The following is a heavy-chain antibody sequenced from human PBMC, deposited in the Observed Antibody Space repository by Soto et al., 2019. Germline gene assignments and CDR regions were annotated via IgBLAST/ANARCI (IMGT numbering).Heavy chain of an antibody. D-gene: IGHD2-2*01. CDR2: IYHSGST. CDR1: GGSISRGGYS. V-gene: IGHV4-30-2*01. Sequence: SETLSLTCAVSGGSISRGGYSWSWIRQPPGKGLEWIGYIYHSGSTYYNPSLKSRVTISVDRSKNQFSLKLSSVTAADTAVYYCARRKATVKGYCISTSCYYNWFDPWGPGTLVTVSS. J-gene: IGHJ5*02. CDR3: ARRKATVKGYCISTSCYYNWFDP.